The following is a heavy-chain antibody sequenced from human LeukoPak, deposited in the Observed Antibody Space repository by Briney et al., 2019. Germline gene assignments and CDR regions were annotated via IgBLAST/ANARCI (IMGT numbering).Heavy chain of an antibody. J-gene: IGHJ4*02. CDR1: GGSIGSHY. D-gene: IGHD6-6*01. Sequence: SETLSLTCTVSGGSIGSHYWSWIRQPPGKGLEWIGYIFYTGSTNYNPSLKSRVTMSVDTSKNHFSLKLRSVTAADTAVFYCARAHPAYSSSSGFDYWGQGTLVTVSS. CDR2: IFYTGST. CDR3: ARAHPAYSSSSGFDY. V-gene: IGHV4-59*11.